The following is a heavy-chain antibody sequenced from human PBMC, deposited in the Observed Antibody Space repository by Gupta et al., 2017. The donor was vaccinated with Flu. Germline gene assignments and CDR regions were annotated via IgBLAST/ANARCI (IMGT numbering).Heavy chain of an antibody. CDR1: GFPFSAFW. CDR3: ARHPHLYNWSQARIDN. D-gene: IGHD1-20*01. V-gene: IGHV3-7*01. J-gene: IGHJ4*02. CDR2: IKQDGSEK. Sequence: EVQLVESGGGLVQPGGSLRLSCAASGFPFSAFWMSGVRQAPGKGLEWVANIKQDGSEKYYVDSVKGRFTISRDNAKNSVYLRMNSLGAEDTAVYYCARHPHLYNWSQARIDNWGQGTLVTVSS.